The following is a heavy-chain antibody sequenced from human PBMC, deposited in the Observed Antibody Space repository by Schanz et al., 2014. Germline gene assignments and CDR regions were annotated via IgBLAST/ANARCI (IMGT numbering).Heavy chain of an antibody. J-gene: IGHJ4*02. Sequence: EVQLLESGGGLVQPGGSLRLSCLASGFAFSSYGMNWLRQAPGKGLEWVSLISDSGDTAYYADSVKGRFTISRDNFKGALYLQMNSLRVEDTAVYYCAASSGWHPSTDYWGQGTLVTVSS. V-gene: IGHV3-23*01. CDR2: ISDSGDTA. CDR3: AASSGWHPSTDY. CDR1: GFAFSSYG. D-gene: IGHD6-19*01.